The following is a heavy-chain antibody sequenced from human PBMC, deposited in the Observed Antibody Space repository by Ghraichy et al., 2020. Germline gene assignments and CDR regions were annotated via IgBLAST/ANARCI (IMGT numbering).Heavy chain of an antibody. V-gene: IGHV3-7*03. Sequence: ESLNISCAASGFTFSNYWMSWVRQAPGKGLEWVANIKQSGSEKYYVDSVKGRFTISRDNAKNSLYLQMNSLRAEDTAVYYCAVSYCSGGTCYSVDYWGQGTLVTVSS. CDR2: IKQSGSEK. CDR1: GFTFSNYW. D-gene: IGHD2-15*01. CDR3: AVSYCSGGTCYSVDY. J-gene: IGHJ4*02.